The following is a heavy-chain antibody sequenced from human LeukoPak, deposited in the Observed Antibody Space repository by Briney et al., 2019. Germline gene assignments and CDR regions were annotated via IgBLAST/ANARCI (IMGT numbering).Heavy chain of an antibody. Sequence: GGSLRLSCVASGFSFSNLAMGWVRQAPGNGLEWVSVISDSGDITYYADSVKGRFTISRDNSRNTLYLQMNSLRVDDTAVYYCAKDARRYSGWYFFDHWGQGTLVTVSS. CDR3: AKDARRYSGWYFFDH. CDR2: ISDSGDIT. D-gene: IGHD6-19*01. J-gene: IGHJ4*02. CDR1: GFSFSNLA. V-gene: IGHV3-23*01.